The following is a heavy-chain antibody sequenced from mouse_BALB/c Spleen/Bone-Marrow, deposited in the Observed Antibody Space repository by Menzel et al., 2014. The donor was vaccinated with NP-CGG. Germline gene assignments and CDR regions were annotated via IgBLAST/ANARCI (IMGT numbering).Heavy chain of an antibody. CDR2: INNGGGST. D-gene: IGHD2-14*01. CDR1: GFTFIAYT. J-gene: IGHJ4*01. Sequence: EVKLMGSGGGLVEPGGSLKLSCAASGFTFIAYTMSWVRQTPEKRLEWVAYINNGGGSTYYPDTVKGRFTVSRDNAKNTLYLQMSSLKSEDTAMYYCARHGEERPVLAMDYWGQGTSVTVSS. V-gene: IGHV5-12-2*01. CDR3: ARHGEERPVLAMDY.